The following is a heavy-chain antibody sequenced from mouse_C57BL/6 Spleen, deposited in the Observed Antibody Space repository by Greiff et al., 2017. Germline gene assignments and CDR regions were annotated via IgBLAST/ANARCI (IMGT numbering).Heavy chain of an antibody. CDR3: GSCDPIDY. Sequence: QVQLQQPGAELVKPGASVKLSCKASGYTFTSYWMQWVKQRPGQGLEWIGRIDPSDSYTNYNQKFKSKATLTVDTSSSTAYMQLSSLTAEDSAVYYCGSCDPIDYWGQGTSLTVSS. V-gene: IGHV1-50*01. CDR1: GYTFTSYW. J-gene: IGHJ4*01. CDR2: IDPSDSYT.